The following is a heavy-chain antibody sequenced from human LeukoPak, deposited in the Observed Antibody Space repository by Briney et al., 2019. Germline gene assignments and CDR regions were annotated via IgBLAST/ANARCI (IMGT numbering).Heavy chain of an antibody. CDR2: IYTSGST. CDR1: GGSISSGSYY. CDR3: ASGIAAAGRMARIDY. J-gene: IGHJ4*02. Sequence: SETLSLTCTVSGGSISSGSYYWSWIRQPPGKGLEWIGRIYTSGSTNYNPSLKSRVTISVDTSKNQFSLKLSSVTAADTAVYYCASGIAAAGRMARIDYWGQGTLVTVSS. D-gene: IGHD6-13*01. V-gene: IGHV4-61*02.